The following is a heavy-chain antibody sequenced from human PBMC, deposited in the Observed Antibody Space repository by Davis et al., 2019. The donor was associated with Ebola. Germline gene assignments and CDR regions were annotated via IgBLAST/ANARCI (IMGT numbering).Heavy chain of an antibody. Sequence: AASVKVSCKASGGTFSSYAISWVRQAPGQGLEWMGGIIPIFGTANYAQKFQGRVTITADESTSTAYMELSSLRSEDTAVYYCARDEAIQLWLQPYYYYYGMDVWGQGTTVTVSS. CDR1: GGTFSSYA. V-gene: IGHV1-69*13. CDR3: ARDEAIQLWLQPYYYYYGMDV. D-gene: IGHD5-18*01. J-gene: IGHJ6*02. CDR2: IIPIFGTA.